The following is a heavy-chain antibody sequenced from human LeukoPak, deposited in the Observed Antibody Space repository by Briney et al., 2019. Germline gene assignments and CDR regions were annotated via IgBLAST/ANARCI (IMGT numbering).Heavy chain of an antibody. V-gene: IGHV4-34*01. CDR2: INHSGST. CDR1: GGSFSGYY. D-gene: IGHD1-26*01. J-gene: IGHJ4*02. CDR3: ARVGIYFDY. Sequence: SGTLSLTCAVYGGSFSGYYWSWIRQPPGKGLEWIGEINHSGSTNYNPSLKSRVTISVDTSKNQFSLKLSSVTAADTAVYYCARVGIYFDYWGQGTLVTVSS.